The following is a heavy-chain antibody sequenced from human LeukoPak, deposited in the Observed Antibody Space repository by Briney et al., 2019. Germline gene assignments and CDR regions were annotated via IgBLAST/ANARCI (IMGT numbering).Heavy chain of an antibody. D-gene: IGHD6-6*01. V-gene: IGHV1-18*01. CDR1: GYTFTSYG. J-gene: IGHJ5*02. CDR2: ISAYNGNT. Sequence: GASVKVSCKASGYTFTSYGISWVRQAPGQGLEWMGWISAYNGNTNYAQKLQGRVTMTTDTSTSTAYMELRSLRSGDTAVYYCARDATSAARHSRLRPNWFDPWGQGTLVTVSS. CDR3: ARDATSAARHSRLRPNWFDP.